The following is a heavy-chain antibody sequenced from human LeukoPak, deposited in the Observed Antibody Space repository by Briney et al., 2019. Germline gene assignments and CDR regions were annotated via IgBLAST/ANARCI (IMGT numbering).Heavy chain of an antibody. CDR3: ARGRVVTAPYYYYMDV. D-gene: IGHD2-21*02. J-gene: IGHJ6*03. V-gene: IGHV1-2*02. CDR1: GYTFTGYY. Sequence: ASVKVSCKASGYTFTGYYTHWVRQAPGQGLEWMGWINPNSGGTNYAQKFQGRVTMTRDTSISTAYMELSRLRSDDTAVYYCARGRVVTAPYYYYMDVWGKGTTVTVSS. CDR2: INPNSGGT.